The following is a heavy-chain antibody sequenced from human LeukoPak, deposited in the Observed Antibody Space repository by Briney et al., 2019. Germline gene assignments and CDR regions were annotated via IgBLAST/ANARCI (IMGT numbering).Heavy chain of an antibody. CDR1: GFTFSSYG. J-gene: IGHJ4*02. CDR3: ARVHNEYYYGSGSYDY. D-gene: IGHD3-10*01. V-gene: IGHV3-30*02. CDR2: IRYDGSNK. Sequence: GGSLRLSCAASGFTFSSYGMHWVRQAPGKGLEWVAFIRYDGSNKYYADSVKGRFTISRDNSKNTLYLQMNSLRAEDTAVYYCARVHNEYYYGSGSYDYWGQGTLVTVSS.